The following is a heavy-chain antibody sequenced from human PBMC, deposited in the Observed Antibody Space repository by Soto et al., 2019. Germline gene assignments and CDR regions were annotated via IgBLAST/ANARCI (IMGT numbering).Heavy chain of an antibody. D-gene: IGHD2-2*01. CDR3: AKGGRYCSSTSCHSDAFDI. Sequence: EVQLLESGGGLVQPGGSLRLSCAASGFTFSSYAMSWVRQAPGKGLEWVSAISGSGGSTYYADSVKGRFTISRDNSKSTLYLQMNSLRAEDTAVYYCAKGGRYCSSTSCHSDAFDIWGQGTMVTVSS. CDR2: ISGSGGST. V-gene: IGHV3-23*01. CDR1: GFTFSSYA. J-gene: IGHJ3*02.